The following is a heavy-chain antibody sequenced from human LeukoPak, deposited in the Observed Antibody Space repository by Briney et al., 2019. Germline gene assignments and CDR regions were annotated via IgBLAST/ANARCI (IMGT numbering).Heavy chain of an antibody. CDR1: GGSISSNSYY. D-gene: IGHD4-17*01. V-gene: IGHV4-39*02. Sequence: SETLSLTCAVSGGSISSNSYYWGWIRQPPGKGLEWIGSIYYSGSTYYNPSLKSRVTISVDTSKNQFSLKLSSVTAADTAVYYCAREGTTVTTNWFDPWGQGTLVTVSS. CDR2: IYYSGST. CDR3: AREGTTVTTNWFDP. J-gene: IGHJ5*02.